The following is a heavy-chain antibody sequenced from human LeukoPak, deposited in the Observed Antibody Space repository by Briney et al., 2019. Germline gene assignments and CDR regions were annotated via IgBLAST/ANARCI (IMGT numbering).Heavy chain of an antibody. CDR2: IWYDGSNK. V-gene: IGHV3-33*01. Sequence: PGGSLRLSCTASGFIFGDYAMNWFRQAPGKGLEWVAVIWYDGSNKYYADSVKGRFTISRDNSKNTLYLQMNSLRAEDTAVYYCARDRCSGGSCSSDYWGQGTLVTVSS. D-gene: IGHD2-15*01. J-gene: IGHJ4*02. CDR3: ARDRCSGGSCSSDY. CDR1: GFIFGDYA.